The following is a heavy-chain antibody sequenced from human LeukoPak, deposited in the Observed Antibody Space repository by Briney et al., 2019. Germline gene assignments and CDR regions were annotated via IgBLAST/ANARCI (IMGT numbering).Heavy chain of an antibody. Sequence: PGRSLRLSCAASGFSFDEYAMHWVRQAPGKGLEWVSGLSWNSDDVGYAESVKGRFTVSRDNAKKSPYLQMNSLRPEDTALYYCVKDISTIVVAKGAFDIWGQGTMVTVSS. CDR2: LSWNSDDV. D-gene: IGHD3-22*01. CDR3: VKDISTIVVAKGAFDI. CDR1: GFSFDEYA. V-gene: IGHV3-9*01. J-gene: IGHJ3*02.